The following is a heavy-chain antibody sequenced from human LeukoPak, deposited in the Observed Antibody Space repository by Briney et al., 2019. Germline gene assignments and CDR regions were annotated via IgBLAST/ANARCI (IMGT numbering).Heavy chain of an antibody. CDR3: ARGGVVVTAFYFDY. CDR1: GGTFISYA. V-gene: IGHV1-69*04. CDR2: IIPIFGIA. J-gene: IGHJ4*02. D-gene: IGHD2-21*02. Sequence: SVRVSCTASGGTFISYAISWVRQAPGQGVEWMGRIIPIFGIANYAQKFQGRVTITADKSTSTAYMELSSLRSEDTAVYYCARGGVVVTAFYFDYWGQGTLVTVSS.